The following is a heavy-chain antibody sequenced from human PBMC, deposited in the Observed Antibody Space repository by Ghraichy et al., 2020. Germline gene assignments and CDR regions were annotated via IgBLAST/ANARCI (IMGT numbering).Heavy chain of an antibody. J-gene: IGHJ6*02. CDR2: ISPYNGNT. D-gene: IGHD3-22*01. V-gene: IGHV1-18*01. Sequence: ASVKVSCKASGYTFITYGLSWVRQAPGQGLEWLGWISPYNGNTNYAQKFQGRVTMTTDTSTTTAYMELRSLRSDDTAVYYCARDLLAMIPSCMDVRGQGTTVTVSS. CDR3: ARDLLAMIPSCMDV. CDR1: GYTFITYG.